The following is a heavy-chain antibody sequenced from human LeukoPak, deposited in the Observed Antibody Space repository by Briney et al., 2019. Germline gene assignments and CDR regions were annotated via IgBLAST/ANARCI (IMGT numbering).Heavy chain of an antibody. CDR3: ARSYRGITMVRGVIRYNWLDP. Sequence: SETLSLTCAVYGGSFSGYYWSWIRQPPGKGLEWIGEINHSGSTNYNPSLKSRVTISVDTSKNQFSLKLSSVTAADTAVYYCARSYRGITMVRGVIRYNWLDPWGQGTLVTVSS. CDR2: INHSGST. J-gene: IGHJ5*02. V-gene: IGHV4-34*01. D-gene: IGHD3-10*01. CDR1: GGSFSGYY.